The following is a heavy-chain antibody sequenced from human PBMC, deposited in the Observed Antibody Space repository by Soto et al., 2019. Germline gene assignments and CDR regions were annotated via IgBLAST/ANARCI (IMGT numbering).Heavy chain of an antibody. CDR3: AKDTAAYSLPCSSYYYGMDV. V-gene: IGHV3-23*01. Sequence: GGSLRLSCAASGFTFSSYAMSWVRQAPGKGLEWVSAISGSGGSTYYADSVKGRFTISRDNSKNTLYLQMNSLRAEDTAVYSCAKDTAAYSLPCSSYYYGMDVWGQGTTVTVSS. CDR1: GFTFSSYA. D-gene: IGHD4-4*01. CDR2: ISGSGGST. J-gene: IGHJ6*02.